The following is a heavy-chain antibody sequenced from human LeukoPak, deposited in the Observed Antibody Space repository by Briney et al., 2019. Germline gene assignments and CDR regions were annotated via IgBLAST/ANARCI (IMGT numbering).Heavy chain of an antibody. Sequence: GGSLRLSCAASGFTFSTYTMHWVRQAPGKGLEWVSVISYDGSKKYSADSVKGRFTISRDNSKNTLYLQMNSLRAEDTAVYYCANGRSESYHYWGQGTLVTVSS. J-gene: IGHJ4*02. D-gene: IGHD1-26*01. CDR1: GFTFSTYT. CDR3: ANGRSESYHY. CDR2: ISYDGSKK. V-gene: IGHV3-30-3*01.